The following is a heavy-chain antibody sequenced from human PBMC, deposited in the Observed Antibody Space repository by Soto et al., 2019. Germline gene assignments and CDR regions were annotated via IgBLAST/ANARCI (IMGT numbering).Heavy chain of an antibody. J-gene: IGHJ6*03. CDR3: ASSGWSPYYYYYSMDV. D-gene: IGHD6-19*01. CDR2: INAGNGNT. CDR1: GYTFTSYA. V-gene: IGHV1-3*01. Sequence: ASGKVSCKASGYTFTSYAMHWVRPAPGQRLEWMGWINAGNGNTKYSQKFQGRVTITRDTSASTAYMALSSLRSEDTAVDYCASSGWSPYYYYYSMDVWGKGTTVTVSS.